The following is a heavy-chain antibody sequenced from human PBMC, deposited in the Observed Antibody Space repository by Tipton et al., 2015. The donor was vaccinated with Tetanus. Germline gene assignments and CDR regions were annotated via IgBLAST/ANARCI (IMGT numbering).Heavy chain of an antibody. V-gene: IGHV3-53*01. Sequence: SLRLSCAASGFTVSSNYMSWVRQAPGKGLGWVSVIYSGGSTYYADSVKGRFTISRDNSKNTLYLQMNSLRAEDTAVYYCARGYYDGSGSYYNPPFFDYWGQGTLVTVSS. D-gene: IGHD3-10*01. CDR3: ARGYYDGSGSYYNPPFFDY. CDR1: GFTVSSNY. J-gene: IGHJ4*02. CDR2: IYSGGST.